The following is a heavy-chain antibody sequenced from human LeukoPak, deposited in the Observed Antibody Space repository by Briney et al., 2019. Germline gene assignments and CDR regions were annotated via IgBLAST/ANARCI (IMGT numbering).Heavy chain of an antibody. Sequence: GASVKVSCKASGYTFTSYDINWVRQATGQGLEWMGWMNPNSGNTGYAQRFQGRVTMTRNTSISTAYMELSSLRSEDTAVYYCALGFGELLDAFDIWGQGTMVTVSS. CDR1: GYTFTSYD. D-gene: IGHD3-10*01. V-gene: IGHV1-8*01. CDR3: ALGFGELLDAFDI. CDR2: MNPNSGNT. J-gene: IGHJ3*02.